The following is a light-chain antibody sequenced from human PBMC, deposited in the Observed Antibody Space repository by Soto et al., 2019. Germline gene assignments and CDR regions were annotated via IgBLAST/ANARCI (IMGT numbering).Light chain of an antibody. V-gene: IGKV3-15*01. J-gene: IGKJ2*01. CDR1: QSVSNN. CDR3: QQYNNWPGA. Sequence: EIVMTQSPATLSVSPGERATLSCRASQSVSNNLAWYQQKPGQAPRLLIYGASTRATGIPARFSGSGSGTEFTLTISSLQSEDFAVYYCQQYNNWPGAFCQGTKLEIK. CDR2: GAS.